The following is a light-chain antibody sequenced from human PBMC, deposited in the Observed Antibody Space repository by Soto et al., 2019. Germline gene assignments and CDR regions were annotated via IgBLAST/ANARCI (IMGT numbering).Light chain of an antibody. V-gene: IGKV3-15*01. J-gene: IGKJ4*01. CDR3: QQYNNWTRAT. Sequence: VMTQSAATLSVSPGERATLSFRASQSISSNLAWYQQKPGQAPRLLMFRTSTRATGVPARFSGSGSGTEFNITISSLQSEDFAVYYCQQYNNWTRATFGGGTKVDIK. CDR2: RTS. CDR1: QSISSN.